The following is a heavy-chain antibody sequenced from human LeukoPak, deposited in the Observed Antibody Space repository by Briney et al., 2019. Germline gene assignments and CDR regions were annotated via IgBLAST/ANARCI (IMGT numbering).Heavy chain of an antibody. J-gene: IGHJ4*02. CDR2: IYYSGST. V-gene: IGHV4-59*08. Sequence: PSETLSLTCTVSGGTMSNYYWSWIPPPPGKGLKWIGYIYYSGSTNYNPSLKSRVTISVDTSKNQFSLKLSSVTAADTAVYYCARHERVDSYYFDYWGQGTLVTVSS. CDR1: GGTMSNYY. D-gene: IGHD1-1*01. CDR3: ARHERVDSYYFDY.